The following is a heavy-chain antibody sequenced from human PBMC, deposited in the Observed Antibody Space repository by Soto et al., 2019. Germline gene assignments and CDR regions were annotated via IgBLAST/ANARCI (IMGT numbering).Heavy chain of an antibody. Sequence: QITLKEAGPTLVKPTQTLTLTCSFSGFSLITSGVGVGWIRQPPGKALEWLALIYWDDDTGYSTSLRNRLTTNKDNSRNQVVLTMTNMDPADTATYDCAHTMAPRIFDAWGQVTLVNVSS. CDR1: GFSLITSGVG. CDR3: AHTMAPRIFDA. CDR2: IYWDDDT. J-gene: IGHJ4*02. V-gene: IGHV2-5*02.